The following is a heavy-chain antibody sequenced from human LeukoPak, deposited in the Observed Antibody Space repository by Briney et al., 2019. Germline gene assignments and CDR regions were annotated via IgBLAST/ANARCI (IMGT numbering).Heavy chain of an antibody. J-gene: IGHJ5*02. V-gene: IGHV3-7*01. CDR3: ARDRGYCSSTSCYSWFDP. D-gene: IGHD2-2*01. CDR2: IKQDGSEK. CDR1: GFTFSSYW. Sequence: GGSLRLSCAASGFTFSSYWMSWVRQAPGKGLEWVANIKQDGSEKYYVDSVKGRFTVSRDNAKNSLYLQMNSLRAEDTAVYYCARDRGYCSSTSCYSWFDPWGQGTLVTVSS.